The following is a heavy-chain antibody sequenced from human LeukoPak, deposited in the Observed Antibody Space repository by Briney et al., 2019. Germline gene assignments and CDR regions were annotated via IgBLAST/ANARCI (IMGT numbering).Heavy chain of an antibody. CDR1: GGTFSSFA. V-gene: IGHV1-69*13. D-gene: IGHD6-13*01. J-gene: IGHJ6*03. CDR3: ARDVRVKQQLTIRGSDYFYYMDV. Sequence: SVKVSCKTSGGTFSSFALSWVRQAPGQGFEWMGGIIPIFGTANYAQKFQGRVTIYSDASTSTDYMELSSLRSEDTAVYYCARDVRVKQQLTIRGSDYFYYMDVWGNGTTVIVSS. CDR2: IIPIFGTA.